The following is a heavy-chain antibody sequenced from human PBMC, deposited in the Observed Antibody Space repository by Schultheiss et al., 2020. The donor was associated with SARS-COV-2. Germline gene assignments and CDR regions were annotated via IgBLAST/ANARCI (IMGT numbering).Heavy chain of an antibody. D-gene: IGHD6-19*01. CDR3: ASTRHSSGWDGDGY. V-gene: IGHV3-33*01. Sequence: GGSLRLSCAASGFTFSSYGMHWVRQAPGKGLEWVAVIWYGGSNKYYADSVKGRFNISRDNSKNTLYLQMNSLRAEDTAVYYCASTRHSSGWDGDGYWGQGTLVTVSS. J-gene: IGHJ4*02. CDR2: IWYGGSNK. CDR1: GFTFSSYG.